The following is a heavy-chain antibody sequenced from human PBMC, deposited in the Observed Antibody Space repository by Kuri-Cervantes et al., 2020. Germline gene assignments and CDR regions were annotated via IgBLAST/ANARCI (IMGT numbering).Heavy chain of an antibody. J-gene: IGHJ6*02. CDR3: AREREIYSGSYYYYGMDV. D-gene: IGHD1-26*01. CDR1: GYTFTSYY. Sequence: ASVKVSCKASGYTFTSYYMHWVRQAPGQGLEWMGIINPSGGSTSYAQKFQGRVTMTRDTSTSTVYMELSSLRSEDTAVYYCAREREIYSGSYYYYGMDVWGQGTTVTVSS. CDR2: INPSGGST. V-gene: IGHV1-46*01.